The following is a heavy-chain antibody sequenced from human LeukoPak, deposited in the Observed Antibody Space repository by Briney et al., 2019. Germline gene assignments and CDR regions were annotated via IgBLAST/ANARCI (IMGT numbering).Heavy chain of an antibody. V-gene: IGHV3-30*18. Sequence: PGGSLRLSCAASGFTLSSYGMHWVRQAPGKGLEWVAVISYDGSNKYYADSVKGRFTISRDNSKNTLYLQMNSLRAEDTAVYYCAKDRSPFAAMVQDYWGQGTLVTVSS. D-gene: IGHD5-18*01. CDR2: ISYDGSNK. CDR3: AKDRSPFAAMVQDY. J-gene: IGHJ4*02. CDR1: GFTLSSYG.